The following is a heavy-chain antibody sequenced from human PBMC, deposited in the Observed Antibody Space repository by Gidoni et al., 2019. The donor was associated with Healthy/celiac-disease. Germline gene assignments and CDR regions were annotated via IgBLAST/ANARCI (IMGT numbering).Heavy chain of an antibody. V-gene: IGHV3-30-3*01. CDR2: ISYDVSNK. Sequence: QVQLVASGGGGGQPGRSLKPSSPASGFTFKSHSMHWVRQAPVKGQDWVPVISYDVSNKYYAASVKVRFTISRDKSMNPLYLQMNSLRAEDTAVYYCARAEVLLWFGPTNWFDSWGQGTLVTVSA. J-gene: IGHJ5*01. D-gene: IGHD3-10*01. CDR3: ARAEVLLWFGPTNWFDS. CDR1: GFTFKSHS.